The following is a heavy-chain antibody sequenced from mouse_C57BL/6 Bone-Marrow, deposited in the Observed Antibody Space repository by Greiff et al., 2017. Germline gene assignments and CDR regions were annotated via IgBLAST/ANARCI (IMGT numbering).Heavy chain of an antibody. CDR3: SRSTIFDY. D-gene: IGHD5-1*01. CDR2: IHPNSGSP. Sequence: VQLQQPGAELVKPGASVKLSCKASGYTFTSYWMHWVKQRPGQGLEWIGMIHPNSGSPNYTEKFKSKATLTVDKSSSTAYMQLSSLTSEDSAVYFCSRSTIFDYWCQGTTLTVSS. V-gene: IGHV1-64*01. CDR1: GYTFTSYW. J-gene: IGHJ2*01.